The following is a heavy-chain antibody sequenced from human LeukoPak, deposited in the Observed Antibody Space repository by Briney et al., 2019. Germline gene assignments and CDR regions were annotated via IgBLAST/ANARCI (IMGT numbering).Heavy chain of an antibody. Sequence: ASVKVSCKSSGYTFPGYYMHWVRQAPGQGLEWMGWINPNSGGTNYAQKFQGRVTMTRGTSISTAYMELSRLRSDDTAVYYCARDRGIEISDSESNWIDPWGQGTLVTVSS. CDR1: GYTFPGYY. V-gene: IGHV1-2*02. CDR2: INPNSGGT. CDR3: ARDRGIEISDSESNWIDP. D-gene: IGHD5-24*01. J-gene: IGHJ5*02.